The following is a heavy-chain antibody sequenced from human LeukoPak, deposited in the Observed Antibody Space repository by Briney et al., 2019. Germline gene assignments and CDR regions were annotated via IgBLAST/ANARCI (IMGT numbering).Heavy chain of an antibody. J-gene: IGHJ4*02. V-gene: IGHV3-11*04. Sequence: KPGGSLRLSCAASGFTFSDYYMSWIRQAPGKGLEWLSYISSSGSTIYYVDSVKGRFTISRDNAKNSLYLQMNSLRAEDTAVYYCAKDADYYGPGSYLFPWGQGTLVTVSS. CDR1: GFTFSDYY. CDR2: ISSSGSTI. CDR3: AKDADYYGPGSYLFP. D-gene: IGHD3-10*01.